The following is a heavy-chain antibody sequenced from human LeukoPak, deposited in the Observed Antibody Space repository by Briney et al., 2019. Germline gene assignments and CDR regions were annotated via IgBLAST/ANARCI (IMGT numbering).Heavy chain of an antibody. CDR3: ARHSPDHIFGVVINYYYYYMDV. Sequence: KPSETLSLTCSVSGGSVSSSTYYWGWIRQPPGKGLEWIGSIYYSGSTYYNPSLKSRVTISVDTSKNQFSLKLSSVTAADTAVYYCARHSPDHIFGVVINYYYYYMDVWGKGTTVTVSS. CDR2: IYYSGST. D-gene: IGHD3-3*01. J-gene: IGHJ6*03. V-gene: IGHV4-39*01. CDR1: GGSVSSSTYY.